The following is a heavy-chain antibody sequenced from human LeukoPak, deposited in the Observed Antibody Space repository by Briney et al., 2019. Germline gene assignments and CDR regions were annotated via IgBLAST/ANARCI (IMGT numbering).Heavy chain of an antibody. CDR3: ARATLPRSDDYTFEY. D-gene: IGHD5-24*01. CDR2: INPNSGGT. V-gene: IGHV1-2*02. Sequence: ASVKVTCKASGYSFTGYYIHWVRQSPAQGLEWMGWINPNSGGTNYAQKFQGRVTMTRDTSISTAYMDLSSLMSDDPAVYYCARATLPRSDDYTFEYWGQGTLVTVSS. CDR1: GYSFTGYY. J-gene: IGHJ4*02.